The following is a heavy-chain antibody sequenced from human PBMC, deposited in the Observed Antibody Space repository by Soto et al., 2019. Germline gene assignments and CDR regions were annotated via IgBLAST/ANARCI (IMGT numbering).Heavy chain of an antibody. V-gene: IGHV1-2*02. J-gene: IGHJ6*02. CDR2: INPNYGGT. CDR1: GYSFTGYY. D-gene: IGHD3-16*01. Sequence: AAVKVSCKTSGYSFTGYYIHWVRQAPGQGLEWMGWINPNYGGTKFAQKFQGRVTMTRDTPISTAYMELIRLTSDDTAVYYCARVGNTMAALGGWFGMDVWGLGTTVTVSS. CDR3: ARVGNTMAALGGWFGMDV.